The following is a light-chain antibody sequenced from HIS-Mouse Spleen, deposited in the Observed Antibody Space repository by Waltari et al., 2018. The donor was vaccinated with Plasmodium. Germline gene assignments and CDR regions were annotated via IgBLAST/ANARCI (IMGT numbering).Light chain of an antibody. V-gene: IGLV3-19*01. CDR1: SLRSYY. CDR3: NARDSSGNHVV. Sequence: SSELTQDPAVSVALGQTVRITCQGDSLRSYYASWYQHKPGQAPVLVMYGKNNRPSGIPERFAGSRAGNTSSLSISGAQTEDEADYYCNARDSSGNHVVCGGGTKLTVL. CDR2: GKN. J-gene: IGLJ2*01.